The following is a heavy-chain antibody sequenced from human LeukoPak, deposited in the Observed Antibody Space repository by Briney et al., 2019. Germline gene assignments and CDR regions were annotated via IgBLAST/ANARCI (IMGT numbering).Heavy chain of an antibody. J-gene: IGHJ4*02. D-gene: IGHD5-18*01. CDR1: GFTFYTYA. CDR2: IKQDGSDK. Sequence: GGSLRLSCAASGFTFYTYAMSWVRQAPGKGLEWVANIKQDGSDKYYVDSVRGRFTVTRDNAKNSLYLQMNSLRVEDTAIYYCARGILHYWGQGTPVTVSS. CDR3: ARGILHY. V-gene: IGHV3-7*01.